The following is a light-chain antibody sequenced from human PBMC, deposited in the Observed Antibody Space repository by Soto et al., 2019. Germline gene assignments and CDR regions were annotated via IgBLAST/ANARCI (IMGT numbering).Light chain of an antibody. CDR3: QQYNNWPIT. CDR1: QSVSSN. CDR2: GAS. J-gene: IGKJ5*01. Sequence: EVGMKHSPDTLSVYPEERATLSCRASQSVSSNLAWYQQKPGQAPRLLIYGASTRATGIPARFSGSGSGTEFTLTISSLQSEDFAVYYCQQYNNWPITFGQGRLLEIK. V-gene: IGKV3-15*01.